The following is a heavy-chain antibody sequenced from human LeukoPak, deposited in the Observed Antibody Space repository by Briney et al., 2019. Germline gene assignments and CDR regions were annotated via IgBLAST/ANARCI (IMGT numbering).Heavy chain of an antibody. V-gene: IGHV3-7*02. CDR3: TSDTVYTALGIDY. CDR1: GFTFSNYW. CDR2: IEQDGGEK. Sequence: TGGSLRLSCAASGFTFSNYWMNWVRQAPGKGLEWVVNIEQDGGEKNYVDSVKGRFTISRDNAKNSLYLQMNSLRAEDTAVYYCTSDTVYTALGIDYWGQGTLVTVSS. J-gene: IGHJ4*02. D-gene: IGHD5-18*01.